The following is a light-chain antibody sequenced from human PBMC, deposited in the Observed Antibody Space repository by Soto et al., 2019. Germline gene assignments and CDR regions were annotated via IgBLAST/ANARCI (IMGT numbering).Light chain of an antibody. V-gene: IGLV2-11*01. J-gene: IGLJ2*01. Sequence: LTQPRSVSGSPGQSVTISCTGTSSDVGGYNYVSWYQQHPGKAPKLMIYDVSKRPSGVPDRFSGSKSGNTASLTISGLQAEDEADYYCCSYAGSYVVFGGGTKVTVL. CDR1: SSDVGGYNY. CDR3: CSYAGSYVV. CDR2: DVS.